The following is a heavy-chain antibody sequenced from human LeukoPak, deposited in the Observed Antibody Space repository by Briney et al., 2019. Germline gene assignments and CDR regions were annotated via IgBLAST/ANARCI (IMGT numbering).Heavy chain of an antibody. D-gene: IGHD6-6*01. J-gene: IGHJ4*02. V-gene: IGHV3-7*01. CDR3: ARIGYSSSSLDY. CDR1: GFIFSNYW. CDR2: IKQDGSVK. Sequence: GGSLRLSCAASGFIFSNYWMSWVRQAPGKGLEWVADIKQDGSVKYYVDSVKGRFTISRDNAKNSLYLQMNSLRVEDTAVYYCARIGYSSSSLDYWGQGTLVTVSS.